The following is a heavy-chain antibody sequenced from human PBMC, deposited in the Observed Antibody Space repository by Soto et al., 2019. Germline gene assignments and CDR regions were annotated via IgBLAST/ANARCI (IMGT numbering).Heavy chain of an antibody. V-gene: IGHV1-2*02. J-gene: IGHJ3*02. Sequence: QLHLVQSGAVVKKPGASVTVSCSASGYPVTAYYMHWVRQAPGRGLEWMGGINPATGAAKYTQTFQGRVTTTSETAEKTGFMELSGLTSEDTAVFYCARGGGVGVAGSAAFDMWGQGTLVTVSS. CDR2: INPATGAA. D-gene: IGHD3-3*01. CDR1: GYPVTAYY. CDR3: ARGGGVGVAGSAAFDM.